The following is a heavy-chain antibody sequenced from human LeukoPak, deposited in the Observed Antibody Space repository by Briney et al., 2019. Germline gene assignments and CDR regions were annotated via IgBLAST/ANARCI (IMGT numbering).Heavy chain of an antibody. CDR3: ARGQTTSSSSWYGAFDI. CDR2: ISAYNGNT. J-gene: IGHJ3*02. D-gene: IGHD6-13*01. Sequence: ASVKVSCKASGYTFTSYGISWVRQAPGQGLEWMGWISAYNGNTNYAQKLQGRVTMTTDTSTSTAYMELRSLRSDDTAVYYCARGQTTSSSSWYGAFDIWGQGTMVTASS. CDR1: GYTFTSYG. V-gene: IGHV1-18*01.